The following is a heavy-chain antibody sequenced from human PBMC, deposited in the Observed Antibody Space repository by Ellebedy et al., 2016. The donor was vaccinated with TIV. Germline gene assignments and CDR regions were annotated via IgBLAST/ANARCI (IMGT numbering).Heavy chain of an antibody. V-gene: IGHV4-39*07. J-gene: IGHJ4*02. CDR2: INHSGST. D-gene: IGHD1-26*01. CDR1: GGSVSSGSYY. CDR3: ARDVGYFDY. Sequence: SETLSLTXTVSGGSVSSGSYYWSWIRQPPGKGLEWIGEINHSGSTNYNPSLKSRVTISVDTSKNQFSLKLSSVTAADTAVYYCARDVGYFDYWGQGTLVTVSS.